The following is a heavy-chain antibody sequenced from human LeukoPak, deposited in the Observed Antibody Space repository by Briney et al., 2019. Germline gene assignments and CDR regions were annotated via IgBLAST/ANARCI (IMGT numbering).Heavy chain of an antibody. CDR3: ARVDYSGYDYSLDY. V-gene: IGHV1-18*01. CDR1: GYTFTGYG. Sequence: ASVKVSCKASGYTFTGYGISWVRQAPGQGLEWMGWISAYNGNTNYAQKLQGRVTMTTDTSTSTAYMELRSLRSDDTAVYYCARVDYSGYDYSLDYWGQGTLVTVSS. J-gene: IGHJ4*02. CDR2: ISAYNGNT. D-gene: IGHD5-12*01.